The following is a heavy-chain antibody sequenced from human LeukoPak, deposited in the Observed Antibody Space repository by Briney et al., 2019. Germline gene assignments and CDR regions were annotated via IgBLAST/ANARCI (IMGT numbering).Heavy chain of an antibody. D-gene: IGHD1-26*01. Sequence: LRLSCAASGFTVSSNYMTWVRQAPGKGLEWIGYIYYSGSTYYNPSLKSRVTISVDTSKNQFSLKLSSVTAADTAVYYCARDRSGSYYVWGQGTLVTVSS. J-gene: IGHJ4*02. V-gene: IGHV4-31*02. CDR2: IYYSGST. CDR3: ARDRSGSYYV. CDR1: GFTVSSNY.